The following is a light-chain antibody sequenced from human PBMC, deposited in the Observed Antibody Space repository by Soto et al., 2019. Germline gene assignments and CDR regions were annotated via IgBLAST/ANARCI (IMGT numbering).Light chain of an antibody. CDR2: AAS. J-gene: IGKJ1*01. Sequence: AILMTQSPSSLSASTGDRVTVTCRASQGISSYLAWYQQKPGQAPKLLIYAASTLQSGVPSRFSGSGSGTDFTLTISCLQSEDFATYYCQQYYSYPKTFGQGTKVDI. V-gene: IGKV1-8*01. CDR3: QQYYSYPKT. CDR1: QGISSY.